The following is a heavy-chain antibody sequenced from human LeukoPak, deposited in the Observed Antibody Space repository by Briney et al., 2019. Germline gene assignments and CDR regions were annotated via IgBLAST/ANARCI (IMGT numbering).Heavy chain of an antibody. CDR2: IKRDGSET. V-gene: IGHV3-7*01. D-gene: IGHD6-6*01. CDR1: GFTFSSYW. CDR3: ARDRGRYSSSSTPLDY. J-gene: IGHJ4*02. Sequence: VGSLRLSCAASGFTFSSYWMSWVRQAPGKGLEWVANIKRDGSETYYVVSVKGRFTISRDNAKNSLYLQMNSLRAEDTAIYYCARDRGRYSSSSTPLDYWGQGTLVTVSS.